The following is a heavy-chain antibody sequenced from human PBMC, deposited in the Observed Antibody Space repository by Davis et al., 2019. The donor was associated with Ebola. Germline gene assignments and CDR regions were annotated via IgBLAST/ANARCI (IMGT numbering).Heavy chain of an antibody. V-gene: IGHV3-9*01. CDR1: GFTFDDYA. D-gene: IGHD6-19*01. CDR2: ISWNSGSI. Sequence: PGGSLRLSCAASGFTFDDYAMHWVRQAPGKGLEWVSGISWNSGSIGYADSVKGRFTISRDNSKNTLYLQMNSLRAEDTAVYYCARDQGYSSGWCDYWGQGTLVTVSS. J-gene: IGHJ4*02. CDR3: ARDQGYSSGWCDY.